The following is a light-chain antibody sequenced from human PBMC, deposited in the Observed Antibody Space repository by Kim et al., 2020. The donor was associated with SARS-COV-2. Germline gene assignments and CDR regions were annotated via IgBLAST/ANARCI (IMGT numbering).Light chain of an antibody. CDR2: RNN. J-gene: IGLJ2*01. CDR3: ASWDDSLSGLV. Sequence: GQRVTISCSGSSSNIGSDYAYWYQQLPGTAPKVLIYRNNQRPSGVPDRFSDSKSDTSASLAISGLRSEDEGDYYCASWDDSLSGLVFGGGTQLTVL. V-gene: IGLV1-47*01. CDR1: SSNIGSDY.